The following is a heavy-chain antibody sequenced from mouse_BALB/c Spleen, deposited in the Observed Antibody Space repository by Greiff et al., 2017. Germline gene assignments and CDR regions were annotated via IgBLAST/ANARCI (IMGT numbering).Heavy chain of an antibody. CDR2: IYWDDDK. Sequence: QVTLKESGPGILQPSQTLSLTCSFSGFSLSTSGMGVSWIRQPSGKGLEWLAHIYWDDDKRYNPSLKSRLTISKDTSSNQVFLKITSVDTADTATYYCARDYYGSSLWFAYWGQGTLVTVSA. CDR1: GFSLSTSGMG. J-gene: IGHJ3*01. V-gene: IGHV8-12*01. D-gene: IGHD1-1*01. CDR3: ARDYYGSSLWFAY.